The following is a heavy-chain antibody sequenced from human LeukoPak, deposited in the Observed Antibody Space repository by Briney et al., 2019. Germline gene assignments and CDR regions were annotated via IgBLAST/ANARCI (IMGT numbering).Heavy chain of an antibody. V-gene: IGHV4-38-2*01. Sequence: SETLSLTCAVSGYSISSGYYWGWIRQPPGKGPEWIGSIYHSGSTYYNPSLKSRVTISVDTSKNQFSLKLSSVTAADTAVYYCASRLGYSSSDTVDPWGQGTLVTVSS. CDR3: ASRLGYSSSDTVDP. CDR1: GYSISSGYY. D-gene: IGHD6-13*01. CDR2: IYHSGST. J-gene: IGHJ5*02.